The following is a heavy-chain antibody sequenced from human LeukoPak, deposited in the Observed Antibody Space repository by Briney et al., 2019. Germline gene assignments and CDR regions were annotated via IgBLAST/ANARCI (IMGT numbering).Heavy chain of an antibody. CDR3: ASPSSGWSDAFDI. Sequence: GASVKVSCKASGYTFTSYGISWVRQAPGQGLEWMGWISAYNGNTNYAQKLQGRVTMTTDTSTSTAYMELRSLRSDDTAAYYCASPSSGWSDAFDIWGQGTMVTVSS. CDR2: ISAYNGNT. V-gene: IGHV1-18*01. D-gene: IGHD6-19*01. CDR1: GYTFTSYG. J-gene: IGHJ3*02.